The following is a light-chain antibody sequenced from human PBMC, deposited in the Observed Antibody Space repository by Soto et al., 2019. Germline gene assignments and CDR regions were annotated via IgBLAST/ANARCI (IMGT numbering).Light chain of an antibody. CDR3: QQYIDWPRT. V-gene: IGKV3D-15*01. CDR2: GAS. J-gene: IGKJ4*01. Sequence: EIVMAQSPATLSVSPGEGATLSCRASQSVRGNLAWYQQKPGQAPRLLIYGASTRASGIPTRFSGAGSGAEFTLTISSLQSEDAAGYFGQQYIDWPRTFGGGTRVESK. CDR1: QSVRGN.